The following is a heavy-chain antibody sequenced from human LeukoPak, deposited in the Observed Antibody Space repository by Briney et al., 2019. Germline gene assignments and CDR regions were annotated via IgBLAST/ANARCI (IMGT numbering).Heavy chain of an antibody. CDR3: ARVSESTWRFLPY. CDR2: IWYDGSNE. J-gene: IGHJ4*02. D-gene: IGHD1-1*01. CDR1: GHTFSNYD. V-gene: IGHV3-33*01. Sequence: GGSLRHSCAASGHTFSNYDTHWVRQAPGKGLQWVAVIWYDGSNEYYTGSVKGRFTISRDNAHNTLYLQMNSLRAEDTAVYYCARVSESTWRFLPYWGQGTRVTVSS.